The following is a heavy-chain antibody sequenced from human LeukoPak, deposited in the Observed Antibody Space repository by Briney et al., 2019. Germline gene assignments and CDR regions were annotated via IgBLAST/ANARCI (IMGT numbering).Heavy chain of an antibody. J-gene: IGHJ4*02. Sequence: GESLKISCQGSGYRFTSYRIAWVRRMRGKGLERMGIIYPRDSDTRYSPSFQGQVTVSADKSISTAYLQWNTLEASDTAMCYCARRQYSGYDFDFWGQGTLVTVSS. V-gene: IGHV5-51*01. CDR2: IYPRDSDT. D-gene: IGHD5-12*01. CDR3: ARRQYSGYDFDF. CDR1: GYRFTSYR.